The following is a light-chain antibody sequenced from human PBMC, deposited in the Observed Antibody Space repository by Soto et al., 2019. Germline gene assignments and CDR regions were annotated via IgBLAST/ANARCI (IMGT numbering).Light chain of an antibody. CDR1: SSDVGDYNY. V-gene: IGLV2-8*01. J-gene: IGLJ2*01. Sequence: QSALTQPPSASGTPGQSVTIPCTGTSSDVGDYNYVSWYQQHPGKAPKLVIYEVSRRPSGVPDRFSGSKSGNTASLTVSGLQAEDEADYYCSSNAGSNNVVFGGGTKLTVL. CDR2: EVS. CDR3: SSNAGSNNVV.